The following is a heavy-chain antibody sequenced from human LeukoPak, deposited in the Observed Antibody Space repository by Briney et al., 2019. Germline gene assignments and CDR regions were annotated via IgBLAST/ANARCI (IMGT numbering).Heavy chain of an antibody. CDR3: AKETRGYYGSGSYLDDN. V-gene: IGHV3-23*01. Sequence: PGGTLRLSCAASEFTFSVYAMSWVRQAPGNGLEWVSAISGSGGDTYHVHSVKGRFTISRDNPKNTLYLKINGLRAEDTAVYYCAKETRGYYGSGSYLDDNWGQGTLVTFSS. CDR2: ISGSGGDT. CDR1: EFTFSVYA. D-gene: IGHD3-10*01. J-gene: IGHJ4*02.